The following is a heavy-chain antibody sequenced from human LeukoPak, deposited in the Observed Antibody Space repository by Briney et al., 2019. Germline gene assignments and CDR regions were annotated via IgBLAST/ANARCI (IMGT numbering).Heavy chain of an antibody. Sequence: GGSLRLSCAASGFTFSSYGMHWVRQAPGKGLEWVAFIRYDGSNKYYADSVKGRFTISRDNSKNTLYLQMNSLRAEDTAVYYYAKHHCSSTSCYRVFDFWGQGTLVTVSS. CDR1: GFTFSSYG. CDR2: IRYDGSNK. D-gene: IGHD2-2*02. CDR3: AKHHCSSTSCYRVFDF. V-gene: IGHV3-30*02. J-gene: IGHJ4*02.